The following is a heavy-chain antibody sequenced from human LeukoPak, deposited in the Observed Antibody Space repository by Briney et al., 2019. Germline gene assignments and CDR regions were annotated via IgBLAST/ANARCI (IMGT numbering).Heavy chain of an antibody. J-gene: IGHJ4*02. CDR3: AMQQLVLDY. CDR1: GFSFSSYG. CDR2: ISFDGSNK. Sequence: PGRSLRLSCAASGFSFSSYGMHWVRQPPGKGLEWVAVISFDGSNKYYADSVKGRFTISRDNSKNTLYLQMNSLRAEDTAVYYSAMQQLVLDYWGQGTLVTVSS. V-gene: IGHV3-30*03. D-gene: IGHD6-13*01.